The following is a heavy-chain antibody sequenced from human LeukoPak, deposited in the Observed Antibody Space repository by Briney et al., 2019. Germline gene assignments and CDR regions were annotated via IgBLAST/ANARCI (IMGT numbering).Heavy chain of an antibody. CDR1: GFTFSSYG. CDR3: AKVTSSYYYGMDV. CDR2: ISYDGSNK. D-gene: IGHD6-6*01. V-gene: IGHV3-30*18. Sequence: GRSLRLSCAASGFTFSSYGMHWVRQAPGKGLEWVAVISYDGSNKYYADSVKGRFTISRDNSKNTLYLQMNSLRAEDTAVYYCAKVTSSYYYGMDVWGQGSTVTVSS. J-gene: IGHJ6*02.